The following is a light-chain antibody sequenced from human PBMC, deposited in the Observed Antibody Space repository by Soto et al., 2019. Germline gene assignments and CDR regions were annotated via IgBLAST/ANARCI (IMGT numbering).Light chain of an antibody. Sequence: QSVLTQPASVSGSPGQSITISCTGYSNDIGTYECVSWPPHHPGRAPMLIIFGVTYRPSGTPARFSCSKPGNPASLTIFGLQPEDQTVYYCSSYTTGSALPWVFGTGTKVT. J-gene: IGLJ1*01. CDR3: SSYTTGSALPWV. CDR1: SNDIGTYEC. CDR2: GVT. V-gene: IGLV2-14*01.